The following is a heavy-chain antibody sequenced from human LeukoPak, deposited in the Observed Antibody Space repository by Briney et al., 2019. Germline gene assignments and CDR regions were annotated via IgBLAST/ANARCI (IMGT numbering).Heavy chain of an antibody. J-gene: IGHJ4*02. CDR1: RCTFREYY. CDR2: ISSSGSTI. CDR3: AREARGYEGY. Sequence: GWALTVSRLASRCTFREYYLSLLGQAPATGLEWVSYISSSGSTIYYADSVKGRFTISRDNAKNSLYLQMNSRRAEDTAVYYCAREARGYEGYWGQGTLVTVSS. D-gene: IGHD5-12*01. V-gene: IGHV3-11*04.